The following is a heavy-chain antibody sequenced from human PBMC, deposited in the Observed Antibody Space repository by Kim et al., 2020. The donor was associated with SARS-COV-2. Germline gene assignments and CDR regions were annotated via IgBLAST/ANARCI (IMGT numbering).Heavy chain of an antibody. CDR2: IYHSGST. Sequence: SETLSLTCTVSGYSISSGYYWGWIRQPPGKGLEWIGSIYHSGSTYYNPSLKSRVTISVDTSKNQFSLKLSSVTAADTAVYYCARGDYSGYDWGWFDPWGQGTLVTVSS. J-gene: IGHJ5*02. CDR1: GYSISSGYY. CDR3: ARGDYSGYDWGWFDP. V-gene: IGHV4-38-2*02. D-gene: IGHD5-12*01.